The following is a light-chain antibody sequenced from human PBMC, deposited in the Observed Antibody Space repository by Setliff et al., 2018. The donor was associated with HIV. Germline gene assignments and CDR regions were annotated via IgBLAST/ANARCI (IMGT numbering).Light chain of an antibody. V-gene: IGLV2-14*03. CDR1: SSDVGGYNY. J-gene: IGLJ1*01. CDR2: DVS. CDR3: SSYTSSRTYV. Sequence: QSVLTQPASVSGSPGQSITISCTGTSSDVGGYNYVSWYQQHPGKAPKLIIYDVSNRPSGVSNRFSGSKSGNTASLTISGLQAEDESDYYCSSYTSSRTYVFGTGTKVIVL.